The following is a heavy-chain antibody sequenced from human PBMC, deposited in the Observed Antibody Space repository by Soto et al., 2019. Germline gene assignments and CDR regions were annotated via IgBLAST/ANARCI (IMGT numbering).Heavy chain of an antibody. CDR3: ARDSDIVSTINFDY. V-gene: IGHV1-18*01. D-gene: IGHD5-12*01. J-gene: IGHJ4*02. CDR2: ISGYSGNT. Sequence: ASVKVSCKASGYTFTRYGISWVRQAPGQGLEWMGWISGYSGNTDYGQRLQGRVTMTTDTSTSTAYMELRSLRSDDTAVYYCARDSDIVSTINFDYWGQGTLVTVSS. CDR1: GYTFTRYG.